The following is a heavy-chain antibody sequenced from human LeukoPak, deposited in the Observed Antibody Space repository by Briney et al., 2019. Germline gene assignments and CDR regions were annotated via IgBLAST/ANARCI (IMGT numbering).Heavy chain of an antibody. CDR3: GRGRGYSGSH. Sequence: GGSLRLSCVASGFPLSDHYMSWIRQAPGKGLEWLSYITSRGGSIYYANAVKGRFTISRDNAQNAVFLQMNRLRVEDTAVYYCGRGRGYSGSHWGQGTLVTVSS. CDR1: GFPLSDHY. D-gene: IGHD5-12*01. V-gene: IGHV3-11*04. J-gene: IGHJ4*02. CDR2: ITSRGGSI.